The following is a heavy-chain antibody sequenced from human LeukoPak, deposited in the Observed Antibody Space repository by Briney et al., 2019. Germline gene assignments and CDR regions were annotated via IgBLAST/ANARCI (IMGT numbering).Heavy chain of an antibody. J-gene: IGHJ6*03. CDR3: AKDKGSYYLYYYMDV. CDR2: ISWNSGRI. V-gene: IGHV3-9*01. CDR1: GFTFHDYA. D-gene: IGHD1-26*01. Sequence: PGGSLRLSCAASGFTFHDYAMHWVRQVPGKGLEWVSGISWNSGRIGYADSVKGRFTISRDNAKNSLYLQMNSLRAEDTALYYCAKDKGSYYLYYYMDVWGKGTTVTISS.